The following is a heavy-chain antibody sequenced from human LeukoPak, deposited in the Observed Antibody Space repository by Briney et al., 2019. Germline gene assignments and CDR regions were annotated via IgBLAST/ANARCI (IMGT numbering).Heavy chain of an antibody. V-gene: IGHV3-49*03. CDR2: ISGGTA. CDR1: GFTFGDYL. CDR3: SRGSGWLSVY. J-gene: IGHJ4*02. D-gene: IGHD6-19*01. Sequence: SGGSLRLSCTASGFTFGDYLMSWFRQAPGKGLEWIGFISGGTAEYAASVKGRFTISRDDSTSIAYLQMNSPTTEDTAVYYCSRGSGWLSVYWGQGTLVTVSS.